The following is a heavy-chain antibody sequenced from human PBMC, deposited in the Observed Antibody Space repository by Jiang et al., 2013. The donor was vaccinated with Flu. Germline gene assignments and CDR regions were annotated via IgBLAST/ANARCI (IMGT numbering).Heavy chain of an antibody. Sequence: QLVESGAEVKKPGASVKVSCKASGYTFTGYYMHWVRQAPGQGLEWMGWINPNSGGTNYAQKFQGRVTMTRDTSISTAYMELSRLRSDDTAVYYCARDLSGLTVAPHFDYWGQGTLVTVSS. CDR3: ARDLSGLTVAPHFDY. V-gene: IGHV1-2*02. CDR2: INPNSGGT. J-gene: IGHJ4*02. D-gene: IGHD6-19*01. CDR1: GYTFTGYY.